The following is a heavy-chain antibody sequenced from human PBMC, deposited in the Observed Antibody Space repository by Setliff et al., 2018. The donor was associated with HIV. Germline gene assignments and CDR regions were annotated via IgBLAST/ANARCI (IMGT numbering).Heavy chain of an antibody. CDR3: ARRYGRYYYYYMDV. CDR2: MNPNSGNR. J-gene: IGHJ6*03. Sequence: ASVKVSCKASGYTFTSYDINWVRQATGQGLEWMGWMNPNSGNRGYAQKFQGRVTITRNTSISTAYMELSSLRSEDTAVCYCARRYGRYYYYYMDVWGKGTTVTVS. CDR1: GYTFTSYD. V-gene: IGHV1-8*03. D-gene: IGHD3-10*01.